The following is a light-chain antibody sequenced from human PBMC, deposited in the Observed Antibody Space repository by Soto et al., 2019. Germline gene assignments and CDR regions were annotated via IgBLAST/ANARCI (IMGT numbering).Light chain of an antibody. V-gene: IGKV1-17*01. Sequence: QMTQSPSSLSASVGEKIIITCRASRDVGSDVSWYQQKPGQAPKLLIYGASTLQSGVPSRFSGGASGTEFTLTITSLQPEDFATYYCQQVNSYPLTFGQGTRLEI. J-gene: IGKJ5*01. CDR1: RDVGSD. CDR3: QQVNSYPLT. CDR2: GAS.